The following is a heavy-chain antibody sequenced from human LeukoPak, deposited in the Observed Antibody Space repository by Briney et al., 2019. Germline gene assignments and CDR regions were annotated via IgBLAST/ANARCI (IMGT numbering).Heavy chain of an antibody. V-gene: IGHV4-61*02. CDR1: GGSISGRSYY. J-gene: IGHJ4*02. CDR3: ARTMYYYESSGYRDYFDS. D-gene: IGHD3-22*01. Sequence: SETLSLTCTVSGGSISGRSYYWHWIRQPAGKGLEWIGRIYISGTTNYNPSLKSRVTISADTSKNQFSLRLGSVTAADTAVYYCARTMYYYESSGYRDYFDSWGQGTLVTVSS. CDR2: IYISGTT.